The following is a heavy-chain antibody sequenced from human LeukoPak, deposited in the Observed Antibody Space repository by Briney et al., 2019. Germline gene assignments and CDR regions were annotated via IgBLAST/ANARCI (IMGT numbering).Heavy chain of an antibody. D-gene: IGHD3-16*01. J-gene: IGHJ5*02. CDR1: GFSFSGSY. CDR2: ISGSSNDI. CDR3: ARRAGGLARNNWFDP. V-gene: IGHV3-11*06. Sequence: GGSLRLSCAASGFSFSGSYMSWIRQAPGKGLEWVSYISGSSNDINYADSVKGRFTVSRDNTKNSLFLQMNSLRVEDTAVYYCARRAGGLARNNWFDPWGQGTLVTVSS.